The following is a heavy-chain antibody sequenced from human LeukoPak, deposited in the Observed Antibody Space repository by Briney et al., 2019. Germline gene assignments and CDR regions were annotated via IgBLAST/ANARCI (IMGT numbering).Heavy chain of an antibody. CDR2: INPSGGST. V-gene: IGHV1-46*01. Sequence: ASVKVSCKASGYTFTSYYMHWVRQAPGQGLEWMGIINPSGGSTSYAQKFQGRVTITADKSTSTAYMELSSLRSEDTAVYYCARSSIIAAAGPYYFDYWGQGTLVTVSS. CDR3: ARSSIIAAAGPYYFDY. CDR1: GYTFTSYY. J-gene: IGHJ4*02. D-gene: IGHD6-13*01.